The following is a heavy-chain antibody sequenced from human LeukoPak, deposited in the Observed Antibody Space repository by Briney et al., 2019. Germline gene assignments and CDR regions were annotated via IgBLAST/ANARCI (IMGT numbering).Heavy chain of an antibody. D-gene: IGHD2-15*01. CDR3: AKDRLDAIVVVVAASYYYGMDV. V-gene: IGHV3-30*18. CDR2: ISYDGSNK. CDR1: GFTFSSYG. Sequence: PGRSLRLCCAASGFTFSSYGMHWVRQAAGKGLEWVAVISYDGSNKYYADTVKGRFTISRDNSKNTLYLQMNSLRAEDTAVYYCAKDRLDAIVVVVAASYYYGMDVWGKGTTVTVSS. J-gene: IGHJ6*04.